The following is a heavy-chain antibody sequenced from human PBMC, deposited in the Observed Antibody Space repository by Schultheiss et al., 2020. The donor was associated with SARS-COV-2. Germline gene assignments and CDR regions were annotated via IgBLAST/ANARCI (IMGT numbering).Heavy chain of an antibody. J-gene: IGHJ4*02. V-gene: IGHV3-23*01. Sequence: GESLKISCAASGFTFSSYGMHWVRQAPGKGLEWVSAISGSGGSTYYADSVKGRFTISRDNSKNTVYLQMNSLRAEDTALYYCAKASGAFYDSSGYSSFDYWGQGTLVTVSS. D-gene: IGHD3-22*01. CDR2: ISGSGGST. CDR3: AKASGAFYDSSGYSSFDY. CDR1: GFTFSSYG.